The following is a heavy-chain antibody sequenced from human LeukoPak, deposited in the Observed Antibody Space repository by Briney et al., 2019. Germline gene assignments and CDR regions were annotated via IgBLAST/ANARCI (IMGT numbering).Heavy chain of an antibody. CDR2: INHSGST. D-gene: IGHD3-9*01. V-gene: IGHV4-34*01. CDR1: GGSFSGYY. CDR3: ARGLSDILTGYYKVTRGYDY. Sequence: SETLSLTCAVYGGSFSGYYWSWIRQPPGKGLEWIGEINHSGSTNYNPSLKSRVTISVDTSKNQFSLKLSSVIAADTAVYYCARGLSDILTGYYKVTRGYDYWGQGTLVTVSS. J-gene: IGHJ4*02.